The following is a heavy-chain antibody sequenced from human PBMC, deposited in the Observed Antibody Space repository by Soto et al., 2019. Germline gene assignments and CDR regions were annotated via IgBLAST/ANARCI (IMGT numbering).Heavy chain of an antibody. CDR1: GFSFSSYA. CDR2: ISGSGGST. CDR3: AKVKGPFDY. Sequence: GGSLRLSCAASGFSFSSYAMTWVRQAPGRGLEWVSRISGSGGSTDYADSVKGRFTISRDNSKNTLYLQMNSLRVEDTAVYYCAKVKGPFDYWGQGTLVTVSS. J-gene: IGHJ4*02. V-gene: IGHV3-23*01.